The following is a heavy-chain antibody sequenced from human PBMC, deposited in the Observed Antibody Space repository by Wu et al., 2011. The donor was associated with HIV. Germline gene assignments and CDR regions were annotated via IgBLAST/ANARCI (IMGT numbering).Heavy chain of an antibody. D-gene: IGHD3-10*01. J-gene: IGHJ5*02. CDR1: GGSFSNYA. CDR2: IIPMFGSA. Sequence: QVHLVQSGAEVKKPGSSVTVSCKASGGSFSNYAFTWVRQAPGQGLEWMGRIIPMFGSANYPQVFQGRVGMTADELTTTVYMKLSNLRSEDTGVYYCATISGDENTGFFGGHPDSWGVGTLVTVSS. CDR3: ATISGDENTGFFGGHPDS. V-gene: IGHV1-69*15.